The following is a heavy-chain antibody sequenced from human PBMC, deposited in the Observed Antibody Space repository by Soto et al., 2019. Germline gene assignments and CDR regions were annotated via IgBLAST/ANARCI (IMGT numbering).Heavy chain of an antibody. CDR2: INTDGSVA. Sequence: GGSLRLSCAASGLTFRSYWMHWVRQDPGKGLVWVSRINTDGSVAMYVDSVKGRFTISRDNAKNSLYLQMNSLRAEDTAVYYCARGYYYDSSGYPIYFDYWGQGTLVTVSS. J-gene: IGHJ4*02. D-gene: IGHD3-22*01. CDR3: ARGYYYDSSGYPIYFDY. V-gene: IGHV3-74*03. CDR1: GLTFRSYW.